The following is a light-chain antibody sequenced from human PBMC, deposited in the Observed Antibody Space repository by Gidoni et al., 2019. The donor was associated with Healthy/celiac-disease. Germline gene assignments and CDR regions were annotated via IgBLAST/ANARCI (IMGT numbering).Light chain of an antibody. CDR3: QQDYSTPWT. Sequence: DIVMTQSPDSLAVSLGERATINCKSSQSVLYSSNNKNYLAWYQQKPGQPPKLLIYWASTRESGVPDRFSGSGSGTDFTLTISRLQAEDVAVYYCQQDYSTPWTFGQGTKLEIK. V-gene: IGKV4-1*01. CDR2: WAS. CDR1: QSVLYSSNNKNY. J-gene: IGKJ2*02.